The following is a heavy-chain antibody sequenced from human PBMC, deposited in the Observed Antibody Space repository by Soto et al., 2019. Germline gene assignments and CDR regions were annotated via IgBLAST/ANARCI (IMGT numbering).Heavy chain of an antibody. CDR1: GFTFSSYA. Sequence: PGGSLRLSCAASGFTFSSYAMSWVRQAPGKGLEWVSAISGSGGSTYYADSVKGRFTISRDNSKNTLYLQMNSLRAEDTAVYYCAKGQFDPREPESAFDIWGQGTMVTVSS. CDR2: ISGSGGST. V-gene: IGHV3-23*01. CDR3: AKGQFDPREPESAFDI. J-gene: IGHJ3*02.